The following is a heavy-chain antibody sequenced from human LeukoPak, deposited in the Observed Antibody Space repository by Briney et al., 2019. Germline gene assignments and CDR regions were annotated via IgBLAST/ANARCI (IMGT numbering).Heavy chain of an antibody. V-gene: IGHV3-30*18. CDR1: GFTFSNYG. CDR2: ISYDGSNK. CDR3: AKDPTIAVAGSRGYYFDY. D-gene: IGHD6-19*01. J-gene: IGHJ4*02. Sequence: PGGSLRLSCAASGFTFSNYGMHWVRQAPGKGLEWVAVISYDGSNKYYADSVKGRLTISRDNSKNTLYLQMNSLRAEDTAVYYCAKDPTIAVAGSRGYYFDYWGQGTLVTVSS.